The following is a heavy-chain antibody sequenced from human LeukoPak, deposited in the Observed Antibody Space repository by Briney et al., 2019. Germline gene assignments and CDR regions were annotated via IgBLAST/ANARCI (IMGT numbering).Heavy chain of an antibody. CDR3: ASSYNWNYYYYYMDV. CDR2: IIPIFGTA. V-gene: IGHV1-69*06. J-gene: IGHJ6*03. Sequence: SVKVSCKASGGTFSSYAISWVRQAPGQGLEWMGGIIPIFGTANYAQKFQGRVTITADKSTSTAYMELSSLRSEDTAVYYCASSYNWNYYYYYMDVWGKGTTVTVSS. D-gene: IGHD1-20*01. CDR1: GGTFSSYA.